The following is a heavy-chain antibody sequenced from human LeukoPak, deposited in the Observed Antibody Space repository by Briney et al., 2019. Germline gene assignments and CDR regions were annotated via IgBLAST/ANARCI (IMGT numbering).Heavy chain of an antibody. CDR2: ISAYNGNT. CDR3: ARNPGIKGLGSFDI. Sequence: ASVKVSCKASGYTFTSYGISWVPQAPGQGLEGMGWISAYNGNTNYAQKLQGRVTMTTDTSTSTAYMELWSLRSDDTAVYYCARNPGIKGLGSFDIWGQGTMVTVSS. D-gene: IGHD1-14*01. J-gene: IGHJ3*02. V-gene: IGHV1-18*01. CDR1: GYTFTSYG.